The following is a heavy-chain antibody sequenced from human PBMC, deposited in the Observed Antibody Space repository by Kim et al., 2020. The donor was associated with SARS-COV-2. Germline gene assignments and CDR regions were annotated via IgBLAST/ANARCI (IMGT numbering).Heavy chain of an antibody. CDR3: ARVSGITIYDY. CDR2: T. D-gene: IGHD3-3*01. J-gene: IGHJ4*02. Sequence: TTYAKKVQGRVTMTRDPSISTAYMELSRLRSDDTAVYYCARVSGITIYDYWGQGTLVTVSS. V-gene: IGHV1-2*02.